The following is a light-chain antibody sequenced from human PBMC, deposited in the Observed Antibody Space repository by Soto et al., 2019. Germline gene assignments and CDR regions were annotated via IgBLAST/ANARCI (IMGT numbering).Light chain of an antibody. CDR1: SSDVGGYNY. CDR2: EVS. J-gene: IGLJ1*01. Sequence: QSALTQPASVSGSPGQSITISCTGTSSDVGGYNYVSWYQQHPGKAPKLMIYEVSNRPSGVSNRFSGSKSGNTASLTISGLQAEDEADYYCSSYTSSSTSRASGVFGTGTKLTVL. V-gene: IGLV2-14*01. CDR3: SSYTSSSTSRASGV.